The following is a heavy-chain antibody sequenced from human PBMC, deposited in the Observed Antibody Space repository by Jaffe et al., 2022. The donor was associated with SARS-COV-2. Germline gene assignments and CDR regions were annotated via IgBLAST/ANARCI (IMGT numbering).Heavy chain of an antibody. Sequence: QVQLQQWGRGLLKPSETLSLTCDVFGGSFSGYYWTWIRQPPGKGLEWIGEINQGGSTNYMPSLKSRVTISADTSKNQFSLKLVSVTAADAAMYYCARGSLSAAAGGRRLDPWGQGTLVTVSS. CDR3: ARGSLSAAAGGRRLDP. V-gene: IGHV4-34*02. D-gene: IGHD6-13*01. J-gene: IGHJ5*02. CDR2: INQGGST. CDR1: GGSFSGYY.